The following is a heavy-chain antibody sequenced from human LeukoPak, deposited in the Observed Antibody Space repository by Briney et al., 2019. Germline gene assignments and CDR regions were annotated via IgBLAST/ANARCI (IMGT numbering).Heavy chain of an antibody. CDR1: GFTFSSYS. CDR3: AKYSRAGAYDRHNEIDY. J-gene: IGHJ4*02. V-gene: IGHV3-30*18. CDR2: IAYDGSNK. Sequence: PGGSLRLSCAASGFTFSSYSMNWVRQAPGKGLEWVSVIAYDGSNKYSADSLKGRFTISRDNSNNTVYLQMNSLRAEDTAIYYCAKYSRAGAYDRHNEIDYWGQGALVTVSS. D-gene: IGHD3-22*01.